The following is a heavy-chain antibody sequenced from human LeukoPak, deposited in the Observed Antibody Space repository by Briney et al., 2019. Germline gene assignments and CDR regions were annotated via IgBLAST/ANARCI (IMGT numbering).Heavy chain of an antibody. CDR3: ARRLVGNDSDAFDI. D-gene: IGHD1-26*01. CDR2: ISAYNGNT. Sequence: ASVKVSCKASGYTFTRYGISWVRQAPGQGLEWMGWISAYNGNTNYAQKLQGRVTMTTDTSTSTAYMELRSLRSDDTAVYYCARRLVGNDSDAFDIWGQGTMVTVSS. V-gene: IGHV1-18*01. J-gene: IGHJ3*02. CDR1: GYTFTRYG.